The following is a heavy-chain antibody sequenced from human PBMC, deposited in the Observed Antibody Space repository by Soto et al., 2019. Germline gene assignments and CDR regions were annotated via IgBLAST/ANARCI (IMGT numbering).Heavy chain of an antibody. CDR1: GGSISSGGYY. D-gene: IGHD3-9*01. V-gene: IGHV4-31*03. CDR3: ARADYDILTGYMDV. J-gene: IGHJ6*02. Sequence: SETLSLTCTVSGGSISSGGYYWSWIRQHPGKGLEWIGYIYYSGSTYYNPSLKSRVTISVDTSKNQFSLKLSSVTAAGTAVYYCARADYDILTGYMDVWGQGTTVTVSS. CDR2: IYYSGST.